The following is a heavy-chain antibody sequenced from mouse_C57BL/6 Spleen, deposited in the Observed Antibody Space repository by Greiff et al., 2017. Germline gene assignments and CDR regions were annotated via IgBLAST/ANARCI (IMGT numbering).Heavy chain of an antibody. Sequence: EVKLVESGGGLVQPGGSLKLSCAASGFTFSDYYMYWVRQTPEKRLEWVAYISNGGGSTYYPDTVKGRFTISRDNAKNTLYLQMSRLKSEDTAMYYCARGDPSDYFDVWGTGTTVTVSS. CDR3: ARGDPSDYFDV. CDR2: ISNGGGST. J-gene: IGHJ1*03. D-gene: IGHD3-2*02. V-gene: IGHV5-12*01. CDR1: GFTFSDYY.